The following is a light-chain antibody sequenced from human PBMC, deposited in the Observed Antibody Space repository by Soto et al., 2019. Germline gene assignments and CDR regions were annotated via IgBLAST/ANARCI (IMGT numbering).Light chain of an antibody. CDR2: GAS. CDR3: QQANSFPIT. CDR1: QGISTW. Sequence: NNSAASVSASVGDRVTITCRAGQGISTWLAWYQQKAGKAPNLLIYGASNLHSGVPSRFSGSGSGTNFTLTISSLQPEDFATYYCQQANSFPITFAQVTRLEIK. J-gene: IGKJ5*01. V-gene: IGKV1-12*01.